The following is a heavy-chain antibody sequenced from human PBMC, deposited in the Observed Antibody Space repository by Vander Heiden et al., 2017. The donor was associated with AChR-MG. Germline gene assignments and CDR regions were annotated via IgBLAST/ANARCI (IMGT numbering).Heavy chain of an antibody. CDR2: INHSGST. CDR3: ARGIPYYYDSSGYSDYYYYGMDV. V-gene: IGHV4-34*01. D-gene: IGHD3-22*01. J-gene: IGHJ6*02. CDR1: GGSFSGYY. Sequence: QVQLQQWGAGLLKPSEPLSLTCAVYGGSFSGYYWSWIRQPPGKGLEWIGEINHSGSTNYNPSLKSRVTISVDTSKNQFSLKLSSVTAADTAVYYCARGIPYYYDSSGYSDYYYYGMDVWGQGTTVTVSS.